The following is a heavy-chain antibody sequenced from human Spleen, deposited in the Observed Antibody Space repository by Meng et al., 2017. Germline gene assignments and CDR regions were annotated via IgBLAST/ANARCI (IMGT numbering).Heavy chain of an antibody. CDR3: ARAGDILTGYYPLSLDY. Sequence: QVQRQESGPGLVKPSQTLSLTCTVSGGSISSGGYYWSWIRQHPGKGLEWIGYIYYSGSTYYNPSLKSRVTISVDTSKNQFSLKLSSVTAADTAVYYCARAGDILTGYYPLSLDYWGQGTLVTVSS. J-gene: IGHJ4*02. CDR1: GGSISSGGYY. CDR2: IYYSGST. D-gene: IGHD3-9*01. V-gene: IGHV4-31*03.